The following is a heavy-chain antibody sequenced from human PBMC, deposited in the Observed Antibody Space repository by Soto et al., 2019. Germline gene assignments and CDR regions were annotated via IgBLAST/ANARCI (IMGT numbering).Heavy chain of an antibody. J-gene: IGHJ4*02. CDR3: ARVGSSIATRPFDY. CDR2: IYYSGST. CDR1: GGSISSGNYY. D-gene: IGHD6-6*01. V-gene: IGHV4-30-4*01. Sequence: SETLSLTCTVSGGSISSGNYYWSWIRQPPGKGLEWIGYIYYSGSTYYNPSLKSRVTISVDTSKNQFSLKLSSVTAADTAVYYCARVGSSIATRPFDYWGQGTLVTVSS.